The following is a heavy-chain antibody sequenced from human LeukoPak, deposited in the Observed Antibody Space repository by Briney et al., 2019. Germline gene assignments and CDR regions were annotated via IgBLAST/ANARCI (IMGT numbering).Heavy chain of an antibody. D-gene: IGHD2-2*01. Sequence: GGSLRLSCAASGFTFSSYGMHWVRQAPGKGLEWVSAISGSGGSTYYADSVKGRFTISRDNSKNTLYLQMNSLRAEDTAVYYCAKDRSCSGSSCNVGSWGQGTMVTVSS. J-gene: IGHJ3*01. CDR3: AKDRSCSGSSCNVGS. CDR1: GFTFSSYG. CDR2: ISGSGGST. V-gene: IGHV3-23*01.